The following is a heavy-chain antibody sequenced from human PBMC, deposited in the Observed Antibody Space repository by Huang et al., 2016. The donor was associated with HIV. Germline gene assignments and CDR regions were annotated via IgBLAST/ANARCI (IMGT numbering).Heavy chain of an antibody. V-gene: IGHV1-24*01. Sequence: QVQLVQSRAEVKKPGASVKFSCKVSEYTLTELSIHWVRQPPGKGLEWMGGFDPEIGETSYAQKFQGRVTMTEDTSTETAFMELSGLRPEDTAVYYCATGFDVFFDFWGQGTLVTVSS. J-gene: IGHJ4*02. CDR3: ATGFDVFFDF. CDR2: FDPEIGET. CDR1: EYTLTELS. D-gene: IGHD3-9*01.